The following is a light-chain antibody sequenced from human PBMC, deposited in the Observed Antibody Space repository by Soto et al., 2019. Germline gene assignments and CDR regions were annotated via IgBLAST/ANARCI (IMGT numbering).Light chain of an antibody. J-gene: IGLJ2*01. CDR2: DVS. CDR1: SSDVGTYEY. V-gene: IGLV2-14*03. Sequence: QSALTQPASVSGSPGQSITISCTGTSSDVGTYEYVSWYQHHPGKAPKLMIYDVSNRPSGVSDRFSGYKSGNTASLTISGLQAEDEADYYCSSYASNGDVLFGGGTKVTVL. CDR3: SSYASNGDVL.